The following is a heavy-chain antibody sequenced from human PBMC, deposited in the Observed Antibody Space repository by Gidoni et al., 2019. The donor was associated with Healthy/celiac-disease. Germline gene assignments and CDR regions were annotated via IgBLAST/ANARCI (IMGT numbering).Heavy chain of an antibody. CDR2: IIPIFGTA. D-gene: IGHD5-18*01. J-gene: IGHJ3*02. Sequence: QVQLVQSGAEVKKPGSSVKVSCKASGGTFSSYAISWVRQAPRQGLEWMGGIIPIFGTANYAQKFQGRVTITADESTSTAYMELSSLRSEDTAVYYCARPMKGIQLWLPAFDIWGQGTMVTVSS. CDR3: ARPMKGIQLWLPAFDI. V-gene: IGHV1-69*01. CDR1: GGTFSSYA.